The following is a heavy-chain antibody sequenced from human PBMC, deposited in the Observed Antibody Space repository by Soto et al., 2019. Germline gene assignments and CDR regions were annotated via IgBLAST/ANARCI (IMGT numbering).Heavy chain of an antibody. J-gene: IGHJ5*02. CDR1: GYTFTGYY. D-gene: IGHD1-7*01. V-gene: IGHV1-2*02. CDR2: INPNSGGT. Sequence: ASVKVSCKASGYTFTGYYMHWVRQAPGQGLEWMGWINPNSGGTNYAQKFQGRVTMTRDTSISTAYMELSRLRSDDTAVYYCARGDFSYNWIYYWFGPWGQGTLVTGSS. CDR3: ARGDFSYNWIYYWFGP.